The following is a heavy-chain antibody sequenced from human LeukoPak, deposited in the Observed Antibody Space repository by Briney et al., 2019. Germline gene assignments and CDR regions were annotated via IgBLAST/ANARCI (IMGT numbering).Heavy chain of an antibody. J-gene: IGHJ4*02. CDR1: GFTFSSYS. CDR2: ISSSSSYI. CDR3: ARGFGSVVTADSGRY. V-gene: IGHV3-21*01. Sequence: GGSLRLSCAASGFTFSSYSMNWVRQAPGKGLEWVSSISSSSSYIYYADSVKGRFTISRDNAKNSLYLQMNSLRAEDTAVYYCARGFGSVVTADSGRYWGQGTLVTVSS. D-gene: IGHD2-21*02.